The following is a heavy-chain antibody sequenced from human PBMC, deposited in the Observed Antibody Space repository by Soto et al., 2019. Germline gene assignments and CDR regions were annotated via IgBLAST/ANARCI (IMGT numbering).Heavy chain of an antibody. V-gene: IGHV3-23*01. D-gene: IGHD6-19*01. Sequence: GGSLRLSCAASGFTFTSYAMSWVRQAPGKGLDWISVISGSGARAYYADSVKGRFTISRDNSKNTLYLKMNSLRAEDTAVYFCAKMSEYGSGGWFDPWGQGTLVTVSS. CDR3: AKMSEYGSGGWFDP. CDR2: ISGSGARA. J-gene: IGHJ5*02. CDR1: GFTFTSYA.